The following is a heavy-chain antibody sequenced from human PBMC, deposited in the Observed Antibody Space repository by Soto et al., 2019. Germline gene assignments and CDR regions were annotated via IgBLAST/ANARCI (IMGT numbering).Heavy chain of an antibody. CDR3: ARERRKYCSSTSCYARGIPEYYFDY. J-gene: IGHJ4*02. V-gene: IGHV4-31*03. CDR2: IYYSGST. Sequence: SETLSLTCTVSGGSISSGGYYWSWIRQHPGKGLEWIGYIYYSGSTYYNPSLKSRVTISVDTSKNQFSLKLSSVTAADTAVYYCARERRKYCSSTSCYARGIPEYYFDYWGQGTQVTVSS. CDR1: GGSISSGGYY. D-gene: IGHD2-2*01.